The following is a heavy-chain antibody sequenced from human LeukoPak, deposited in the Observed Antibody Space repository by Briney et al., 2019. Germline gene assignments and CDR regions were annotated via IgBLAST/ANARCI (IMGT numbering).Heavy chain of an antibody. Sequence: GGSLRLSCAASGFTFSSYVMSWVRQAPGKGLEWVSIISGSGDTTSYTDSVKGRFTISRDNSKNTLYLQMDSLRVGDTAIYYCAKVGGSTWYVPTDSWGQGTLVTVSS. CDR3: AKVGGSTWYVPTDS. V-gene: IGHV3-23*01. J-gene: IGHJ4*02. CDR1: GFTFSSYV. CDR2: ISGSGDTT. D-gene: IGHD6-13*01.